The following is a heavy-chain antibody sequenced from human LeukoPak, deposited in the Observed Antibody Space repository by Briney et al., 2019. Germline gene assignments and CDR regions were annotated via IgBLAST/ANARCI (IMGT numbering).Heavy chain of an antibody. D-gene: IGHD2-15*01. CDR3: ARDGWPAFDY. Sequence: SQTLSLTCALSGDSVSSDSAAWNWIRQSPSRGLEWLGKTYYRSKLYNDYAGSVKSRITINPDTSKNQFSLQLNSVTPEDTAVYFCARDGWPAFDYWGQGTLVTVSS. CDR1: GDSVSSDSAA. J-gene: IGHJ4*02. CDR2: TYYRSKLYN. V-gene: IGHV6-1*01.